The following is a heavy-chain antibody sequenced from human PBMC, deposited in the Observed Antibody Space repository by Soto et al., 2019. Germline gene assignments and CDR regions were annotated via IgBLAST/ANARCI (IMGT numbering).Heavy chain of an antibody. CDR1: GFTFSSYA. V-gene: IGHV3-23*01. J-gene: IGHJ2*01. CDR3: AKGPYGDYPRVGWYFDL. D-gene: IGHD4-17*01. CDR2: ISGSGGST. Sequence: GGSLRLSCAASGFTFSSYAMSWVRQAPGKGLEWVSAISGSGGSTYYADSVKGRFTISRDNSKNTLYLQMNSLRAEDTAVYYYAKGPYGDYPRVGWYFDLWGRGTLVTVSS.